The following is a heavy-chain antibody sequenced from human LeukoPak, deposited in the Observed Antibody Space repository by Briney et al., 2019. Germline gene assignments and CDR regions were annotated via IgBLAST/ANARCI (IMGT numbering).Heavy chain of an antibody. CDR1: GFTFSSYW. J-gene: IGHJ4*02. Sequence: PGGSLRLSCAASGFTFSSYWMHWVRQGPGKGLVWVSHIKSDGSSTNYADSVKGRFTISRDNAKNTLYLQMNSLRAEDTAVYYCARGQQLVRDFDYWGQGTLVTVSS. V-gene: IGHV3-74*01. CDR2: IKSDGSST. CDR3: ARGQQLVRDFDY. D-gene: IGHD6-13*01.